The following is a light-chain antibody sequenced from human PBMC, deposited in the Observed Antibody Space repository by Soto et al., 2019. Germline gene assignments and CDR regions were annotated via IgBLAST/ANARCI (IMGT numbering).Light chain of an antibody. CDR2: DAS. J-gene: IGKJ2*01. CDR3: QQSYTIPT. Sequence: DIQMTQSPSSLSASVGDTVTITCRASQSINTFLNWYHQKPGKAPKLLISDASTLQSGVPSRFSGSGSGTDFTLTISSLQPEDFATYYCQQSYTIPTFGQGTKLDLK. CDR1: QSINTF. V-gene: IGKV1-39*01.